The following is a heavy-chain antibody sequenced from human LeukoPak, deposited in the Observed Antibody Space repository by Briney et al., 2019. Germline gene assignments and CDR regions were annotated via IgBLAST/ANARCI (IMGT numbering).Heavy chain of an antibody. CDR3: ANGPTSSGYFYYFDY. J-gene: IGHJ4*02. CDR1: GGSFSDYY. CDR2: INHRGST. V-gene: IGHV4-34*01. D-gene: IGHD3-22*01. Sequence: PSETLSLTCAVYGGSFSDYYWTWIRQPPGKGLEWIGEINHRGSTNYSPSLKSRLTVSVDTSKNQFSLKLSSVTAADTAVYYCANGPTSSGYFYYFDYWGQGTLVTVSS.